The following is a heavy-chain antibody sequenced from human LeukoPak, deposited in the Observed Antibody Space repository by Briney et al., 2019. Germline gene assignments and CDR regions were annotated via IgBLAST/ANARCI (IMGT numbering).Heavy chain of an antibody. J-gene: IGHJ4*02. Sequence: SSETLSLTCTVSGGSISTYYWSWIRQPPGKGLEWIGYIYYTGSTNYNPSLKSRVTISVDTSKNQFSLKLISFTPADTAVYYCARELGDGYDYFWDYWGQGTLVTVSS. CDR2: IYYTGST. D-gene: IGHD5-12*01. CDR1: GGSISTYY. CDR3: ARELGDGYDYFWDY. V-gene: IGHV4-59*01.